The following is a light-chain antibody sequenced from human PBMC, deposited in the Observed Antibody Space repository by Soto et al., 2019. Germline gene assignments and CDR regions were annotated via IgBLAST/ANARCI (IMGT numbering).Light chain of an antibody. Sequence: EIVLTQSPGTLSLSPGERATLSCRASQSVSSSFLAWYQQKPGQAPRLLIYGASSRATGIPDRFSGSGSGIDFTLTISRLEPEDFAVYYCQQYDSSPLTFGGGTKVETK. CDR2: GAS. CDR3: QQYDSSPLT. V-gene: IGKV3-20*01. CDR1: QSVSSSF. J-gene: IGKJ4*01.